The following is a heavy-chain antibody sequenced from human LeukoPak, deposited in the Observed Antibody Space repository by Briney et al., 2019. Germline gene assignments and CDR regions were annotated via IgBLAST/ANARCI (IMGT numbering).Heavy chain of an antibody. CDR3: ARIAISSSWYWFDP. D-gene: IGHD6-13*01. Sequence: SETQSLTCTVSGGSISSGGYYWSWIRQHPGKGLEWIGYIYYSGSTYYNPSLKSRVTTSVDTSKNQFSPKLSSVTAADTAVYYCARIAISSSWYWFDPWGQGTLVTVSS. CDR2: IYYSGST. J-gene: IGHJ5*02. V-gene: IGHV4-31*03. CDR1: GGSISSGGYY.